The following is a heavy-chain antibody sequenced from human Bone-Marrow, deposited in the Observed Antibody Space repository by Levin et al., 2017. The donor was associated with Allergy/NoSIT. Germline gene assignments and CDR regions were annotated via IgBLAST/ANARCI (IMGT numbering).Heavy chain of an antibody. CDR2: AYFTSEWTT. CDR3: ARERGEDSTTWYESFDS. V-gene: IGHV6-1*01. Sequence: TSETLSLTCAVSGASISTSGATWNWIRQSPSRGLEWLGRAYFTSEWTTDYAMSVKGRITFTPDTSKNHFSLHLNSVTPEDTAIYYCARERGEDSTTWYESFDSWGQGTQVTVSS. J-gene: IGHJ4*02. D-gene: IGHD3-16*01. CDR1: GASISTSGAT.